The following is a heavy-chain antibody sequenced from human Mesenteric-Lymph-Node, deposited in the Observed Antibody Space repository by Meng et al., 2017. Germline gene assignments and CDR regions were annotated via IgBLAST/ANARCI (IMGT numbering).Heavy chain of an antibody. J-gene: IGHJ3*02. V-gene: IGHV1-46*01. CDR3: ARASWALYGGNSNDAFDI. D-gene: IGHD4-23*01. CDR1: GYTFTSYY. Sequence: ASVKVSCKASGYTFTSYYMHWVRQAPGQGLEWMGIINPSGGSTSYAQKFQGRVTMTRDTSTSTAYMELSSLRSEDTAVYYCARASWALYGGNSNDAFDIWGQGTMVTVSS. CDR2: INPSGGST.